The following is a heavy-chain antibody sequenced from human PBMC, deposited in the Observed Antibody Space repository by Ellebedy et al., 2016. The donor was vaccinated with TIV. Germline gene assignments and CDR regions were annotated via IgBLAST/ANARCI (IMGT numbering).Heavy chain of an antibody. CDR1: GFTFSSYG. CDR3: AKCLGADTAMVDCGGFDY. CDR2: IRYDGSNK. V-gene: IGHV3-30*02. D-gene: IGHD5-18*01. J-gene: IGHJ4*02. Sequence: PGGSLRLSCAASGFTFSSYGMHWVRQAPGKGLEWVAFIRYDGSNKYYADSVKGRFTISRDNSKNTLYLQMNSLRAEDTAVYYCAKCLGADTAMVDCGGFDYWGQGTLVTVSS.